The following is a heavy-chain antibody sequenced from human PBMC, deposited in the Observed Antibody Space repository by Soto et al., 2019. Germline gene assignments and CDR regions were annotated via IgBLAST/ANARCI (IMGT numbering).Heavy chain of an antibody. J-gene: IGHJ4*02. CDR2: IYHSGST. V-gene: IGHV4-30-2*01. CDR1: GGSLSSGGYS. Sequence: QLQLQESGSGLVKPSQTLSLTCAVSGGSLSSGGYSWCWIRQPPGKGLDWIGYIYHSGSTYYNPSLKSRVTISVDRSKNQFSLQLSSVTAADTAVYYCARGAPVVNDYWGQGTLVTVSS. D-gene: IGHD3-22*01. CDR3: ARGAPVVNDY.